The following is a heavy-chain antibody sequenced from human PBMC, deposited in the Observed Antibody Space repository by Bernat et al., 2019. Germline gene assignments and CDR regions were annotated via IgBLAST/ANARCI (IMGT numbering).Heavy chain of an antibody. CDR1: GFTFSSYA. Sequence: EVQLLESGGGLVQPGGSLRLSCAASGFTFSSYAMSWVRQAPGKGLEWVSAISGSGGSTYYADSVKGRFTISRDNSKNTLYLQMNGLRVDDTAVYYCVRGSGYYYFDYWGQGILVTVSS. CDR2: ISGSGGST. V-gene: IGHV3-23*01. D-gene: IGHD3-22*01. CDR3: VRGSGYYYFDY. J-gene: IGHJ4*02.